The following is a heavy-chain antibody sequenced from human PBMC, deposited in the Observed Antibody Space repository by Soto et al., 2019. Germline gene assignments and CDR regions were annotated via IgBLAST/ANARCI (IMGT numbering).Heavy chain of an antibody. CDR1: GXSFSSYW. D-gene: IGHD6-19*01. Sequence: GSLRLSCAASGXSFSSYWMSWVRQAPGKGLEWVANIRQDGSQIYYLGSVKGRFTISRDNAKNSLYLQMNSLRAEDTAVYYCARLQWPSKGAFDIWGQGTMGTVS. CDR2: IRQDGSQI. V-gene: IGHV3-7*03. J-gene: IGHJ3*02. CDR3: ARLQWPSKGAFDI.